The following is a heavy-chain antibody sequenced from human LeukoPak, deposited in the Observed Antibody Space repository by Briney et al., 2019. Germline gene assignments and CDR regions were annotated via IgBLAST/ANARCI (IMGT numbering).Heavy chain of an antibody. J-gene: IGHJ4*02. V-gene: IGHV3-7*01. Sequence: PGGSLRLSCAASGFTFSSNWMSWVRQAPGKGLEWVANIKQDGSEKYYVDSVKGRFTISRDNAKNSLYLQMNSLRAEDTAVYYCARERGKDGDYEIDYWGQGTLVTVSS. CDR2: IKQDGSEK. D-gene: IGHD4-17*01. CDR3: ARERGKDGDYEIDY. CDR1: GFTFSSNW.